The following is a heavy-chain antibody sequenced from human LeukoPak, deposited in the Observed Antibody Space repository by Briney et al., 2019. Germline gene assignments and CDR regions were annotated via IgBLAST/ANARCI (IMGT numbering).Heavy chain of an antibody. V-gene: IGHV1-58*02. CDR3: AADLYSYGVGWFDP. CDR2: IVVGSGNT. Sequence: SVKVSCKASGFTFTSSAMQWVRRARGQRLEWIGWIVVGSGNTNYAQKFQERVTITRDMSTSTAYMELSSLRSEDTAVYYCAADLYSYGVGWFDPWGQGTLVTVSS. CDR1: GFTFTSSA. J-gene: IGHJ5*02. D-gene: IGHD5-18*01.